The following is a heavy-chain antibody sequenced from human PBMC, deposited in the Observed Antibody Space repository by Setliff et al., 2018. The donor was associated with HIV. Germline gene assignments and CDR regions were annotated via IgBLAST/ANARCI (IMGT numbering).Heavy chain of an antibody. V-gene: IGHV4-39*01. Sequence: PSETLSLTCTVSGGSIRVDNYFWGWIRQPPGKGLEWIGIMNSKGESFYNASFTNGVLISIDTSKKRFSLTMTSVTAAETAIYYCARHRQISDWFDPWGQGILVTVSS. CDR1: GGSIRVDNYF. CDR2: MNSKGES. J-gene: IGHJ5*02. D-gene: IGHD3-10*01. CDR3: ARHRQISDWFDP.